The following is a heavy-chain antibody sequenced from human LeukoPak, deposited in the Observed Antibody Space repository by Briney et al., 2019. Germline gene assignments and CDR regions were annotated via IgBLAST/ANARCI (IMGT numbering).Heavy chain of an antibody. V-gene: IGHV4-59*11. CDR3: ARLLDNDSSGDPDTFDM. CDR2: IYYSGTT. Sequence: SETLSLTCTVSAGSMRSHYWSWIRQPPGKGLEGRGFIYYSGTTRYKPSLQSRVTISADTSKNQFSLKLTSVTAADTAVYYCARLLDNDSSGDPDTFDMWGQGTMVTVSS. CDR1: AGSMRSHY. D-gene: IGHD3-22*01. J-gene: IGHJ3*02.